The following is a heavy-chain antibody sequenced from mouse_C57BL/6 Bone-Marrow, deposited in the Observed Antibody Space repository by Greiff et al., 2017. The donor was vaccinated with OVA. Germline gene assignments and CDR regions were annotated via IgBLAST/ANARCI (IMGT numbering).Heavy chain of an antibody. J-gene: IGHJ4*01. CDR2: IYPGDGDT. D-gene: IGHD2-3*01. CDR1: GYAFSSSW. CDR3: ARNGYYWYAMDY. Sequence: VQLQQSGPELVKPGASVKISCKASGYAFSSSWMNWVKQRPGKGLEWIGRIYPGDGDTNYNGKFKGKATLTADKSSSTAYMQLSSLTSEDSAVYFCARNGYYWYAMDYWGQGTSVTVSS. V-gene: IGHV1-82*01.